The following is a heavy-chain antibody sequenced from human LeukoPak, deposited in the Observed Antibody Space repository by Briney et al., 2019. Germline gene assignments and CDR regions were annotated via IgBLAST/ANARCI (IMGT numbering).Heavy chain of an antibody. J-gene: IGHJ4*02. CDR2: ISGSGGAT. Sequence: PGGSLRLSCAASGSTFSSFAMSWVRRAPGRGVEWVSSISGSGGATYYADSVKGRFTISRDNSENTLYLQISSLRAEDTAVFYCAKNYGSGTYYNYFDSWGQGTLVTVSS. V-gene: IGHV3-23*01. D-gene: IGHD3-10*01. CDR1: GSTFSSFA. CDR3: AKNYGSGTYYNYFDS.